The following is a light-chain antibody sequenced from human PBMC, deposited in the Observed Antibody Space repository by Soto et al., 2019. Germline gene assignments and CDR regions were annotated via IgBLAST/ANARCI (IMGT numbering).Light chain of an antibody. CDR3: QQSYSIMPLT. V-gene: IGKV1-39*01. CDR2: GAS. J-gene: IGKJ4*01. Sequence: DIQMTQSPSSLSASVGDRVTITCRASQSIDTSLNWYQQKPGKAPKLLIYGASSLQSGVPLRFSGSGSGTDFTLTISSLQPEDFATYYCQQSYSIMPLTFGGGTKVEIK. CDR1: QSIDTS.